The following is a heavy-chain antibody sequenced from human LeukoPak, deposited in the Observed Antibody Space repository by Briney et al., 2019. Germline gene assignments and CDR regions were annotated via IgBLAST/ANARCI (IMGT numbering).Heavy chain of an antibody. V-gene: IGHV4-39*01. J-gene: IGHJ4*02. D-gene: IGHD3-10*01. Sequence: SETLSLTCTVSGGSISSSTYSWGWIRQPPGKGLEWIGSINYSGSTFYNPSLKSRVTISVDTSKNQFSLILSSVTAADTAVYFCARARLSIVRGITNFDYWGQGTVVTVSS. CDR1: GGSISSSTYS. CDR2: INYSGST. CDR3: ARARLSIVRGITNFDY.